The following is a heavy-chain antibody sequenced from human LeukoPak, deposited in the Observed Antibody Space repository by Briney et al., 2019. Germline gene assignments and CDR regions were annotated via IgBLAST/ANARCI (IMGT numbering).Heavy chain of an antibody. J-gene: IGHJ4*02. CDR1: GDSFSSNSAA. V-gene: IGHV6-1*01. CDR3: ARDGWYWLGVYYFDY. D-gene: IGHD3-10*01. CDR2: TYYRSKWYN. Sequence: KTSQTLSLTCAISGDSFSSNSAAWNWIRQSPSGGLEWLGRTYYRSKWYNDYAVSVKSRITINPDTSKNQFSLQLNSVTPEDTAVYYCARDGWYWLGVYYFDYWGQGTLVTVSS.